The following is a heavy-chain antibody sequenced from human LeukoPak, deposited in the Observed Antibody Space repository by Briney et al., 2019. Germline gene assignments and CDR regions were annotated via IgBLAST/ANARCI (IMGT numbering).Heavy chain of an antibody. CDR1: RFNVNNYW. CDR2: INEDGRVT. J-gene: IGHJ5*01. D-gene: IGHD3-10*01. Sequence: GGSLKLSCAASRFNVNNYWMHWVRQAPGKGLVWVSRINEDGRVTSYATSVRGRFTIFRDSVENTLHLQMNSLRAEDTAVYYCVKDFGGELDSWGQGTLVTVSS. V-gene: IGHV3-74*01. CDR3: VKDFGGELDS.